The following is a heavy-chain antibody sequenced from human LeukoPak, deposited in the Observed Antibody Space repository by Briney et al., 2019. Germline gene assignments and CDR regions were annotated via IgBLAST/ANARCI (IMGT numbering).Heavy chain of an antibody. CDR1: GGSISSGGYY. CDR2: IYTSGST. D-gene: IGHD2-2*01. V-gene: IGHV4-61*02. Sequence: PSQTLSLTCTVSGGSISSGGYYWSWIRQPAGKGLEWIGRIYTSGSTNYNPSLKSRVTISVDTSKNQFSLKLSSVTAADTAVYYCAISKCSTSCYFDYWGQGTLVTVSS. CDR3: AISKCSTSCYFDY. J-gene: IGHJ4*02.